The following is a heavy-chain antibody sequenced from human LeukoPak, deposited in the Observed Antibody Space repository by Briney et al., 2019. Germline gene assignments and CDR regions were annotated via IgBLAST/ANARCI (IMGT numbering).Heavy chain of an antibody. J-gene: IGHJ5*02. V-gene: IGHV4-59*11. D-gene: IGHD6-13*01. CDR1: GGSISSHY. Sequence: SETLSLTCTVSGGSISSHYWSWIRQPPGKGLEWIGYIYYGGSTNYNPSLKSRVTISVDTSRNQFSLKLSSVTAADTAVYYCARDRSSSFNWFDPWGQGTLVTVSS. CDR2: IYYGGST. CDR3: ARDRSSSFNWFDP.